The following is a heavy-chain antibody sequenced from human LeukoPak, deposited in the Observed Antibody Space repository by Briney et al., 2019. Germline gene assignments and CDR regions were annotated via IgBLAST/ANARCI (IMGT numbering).Heavy chain of an antibody. V-gene: IGHV3-30*18. CDR1: GFIFSSYG. CDR2: ISYDESNK. Sequence: GRSLRLSCAVSGFIFSSYGMHWVRQAPGKGLEWVAAISYDESNKYYAESVKGRFTISRDNYKNTLYLQMNSLRTEDTAVYYCAKDRGSGSYPSPLFDYWGRGSLVTVSS. D-gene: IGHD3-10*01. J-gene: IGHJ4*02. CDR3: AKDRGSGSYPSPLFDY.